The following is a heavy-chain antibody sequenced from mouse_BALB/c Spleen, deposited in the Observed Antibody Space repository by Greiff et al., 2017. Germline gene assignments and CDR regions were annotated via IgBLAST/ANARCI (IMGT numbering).Heavy chain of an antibody. CDR1: GFTFSSYG. Sequence: EVKLVESGGGLVQPGGSLKLSCAASGFTFSSYGMSWVRQTPDKRLELVATINSNGGSTYYPDSVKGRFTISRDHAKNTLYLQMSSLKSEDTAMYYWARGDYYGSSYCGYWGQGTTLTVSS. V-gene: IGHV5-6-3*01. CDR2: INSNGGST. CDR3: ARGDYYGSSYCGY. J-gene: IGHJ2*01. D-gene: IGHD1-1*01.